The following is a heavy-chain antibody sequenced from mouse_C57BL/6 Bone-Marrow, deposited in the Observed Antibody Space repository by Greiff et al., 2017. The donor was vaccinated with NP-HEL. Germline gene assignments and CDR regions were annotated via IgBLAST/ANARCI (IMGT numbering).Heavy chain of an antibody. CDR2: INPSNGGT. V-gene: IGHV1-53*01. J-gene: IGHJ1*03. Sequence: QVQLKQPGTELVKPGTSVKLSCKSSGYTFTSYWMHWVKQRPGQGLEWIGNINPSNGGTNYNEKFKSKATLTVDKSSSTAYMQLSSLTSDDSAVYYCTREGRRLRRGSWYFDVWGKGTTVTVSS. CDR3: TREGRRLRRGSWYFDV. D-gene: IGHD2-2*01. CDR1: GYTFTSYW.